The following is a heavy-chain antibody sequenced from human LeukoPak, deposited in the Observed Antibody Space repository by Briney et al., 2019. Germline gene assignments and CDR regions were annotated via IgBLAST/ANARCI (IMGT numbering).Heavy chain of an antibody. CDR2: IIPIFGTA. CDR3: ARGGYYYDSSGYYYGAFDI. V-gene: IGHV1-69*06. D-gene: IGHD3-22*01. J-gene: IGHJ3*02. CDR1: GGTFSSYA. Sequence: LVKVSCKASGGTFSSYAISWVRQAPGQGLEWMGRIIPIFGTANYAQKFQGRVTITADKSTSTAYMELSSLRSEDTAVYYCARGGYYYDSSGYYYGAFDIWGQGTMVTVSS.